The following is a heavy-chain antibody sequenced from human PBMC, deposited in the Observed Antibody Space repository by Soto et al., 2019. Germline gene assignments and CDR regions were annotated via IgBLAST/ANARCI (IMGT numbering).Heavy chain of an antibody. CDR2: IYYSGST. CDR1: GGSISSGGYY. Sequence: QVQLQESGPGLVKPSQTLSLTCTVSGGSISSGGYYWSWIRQHPGKGLEWIGYIYYSGSTYYNPSINSRVTISVDTSKHQFSLKLSSVTAADTAVYYCVVWGSYRYRTFDYWGQGTLVTVSS. V-gene: IGHV4-31*03. D-gene: IGHD3-16*02. CDR3: VVWGSYRYRTFDY. J-gene: IGHJ4*02.